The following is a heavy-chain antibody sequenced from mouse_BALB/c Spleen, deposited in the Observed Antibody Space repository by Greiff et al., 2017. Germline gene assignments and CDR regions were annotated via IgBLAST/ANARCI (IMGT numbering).Heavy chain of an antibody. CDR1: GFSLTSYG. CDR2: IWAGGST. Sequence: VMLVESGPGLVAPSQSLSITCTVSGFSLTSYGVHWVRQPPGKGLEWLGVIWAGGSTNYNSALMSRLSISKDNSKSQVFLKMNSLQTDDTAMYYCARPREGNAMDYWGQGTSVTVSS. CDR3: ARPREGNAMDY. J-gene: IGHJ4*01. V-gene: IGHV2-9*02.